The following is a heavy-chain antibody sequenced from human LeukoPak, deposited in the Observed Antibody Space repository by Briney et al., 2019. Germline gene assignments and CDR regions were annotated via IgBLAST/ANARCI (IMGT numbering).Heavy chain of an antibody. CDR1: GGSISSGGYY. Sequence: KPSETLSLTCTVSGGSISSGGYYWSWIRQHPGKGLEWIGYIYYSGSTYYNPSLKCRVTISVDTSKNQFSLKLSSVTAADTAVYYCARVVDSYGPNFDYWGQGTLVTVSS. CDR3: ARVVDSYGPNFDY. V-gene: IGHV4-31*03. D-gene: IGHD5-18*01. CDR2: IYYSGST. J-gene: IGHJ4*02.